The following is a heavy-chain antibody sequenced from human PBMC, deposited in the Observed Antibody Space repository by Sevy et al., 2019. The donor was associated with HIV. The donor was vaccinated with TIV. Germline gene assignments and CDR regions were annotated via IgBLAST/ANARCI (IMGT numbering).Heavy chain of an antibody. J-gene: IGHJ3*02. CDR3: AKDPNCYCHSFDI. D-gene: IGHD2-15*01. Sequence: GGCLRLSCVGSGFTFSNYGMTWVRQAPGKGLEWVSSISVTSARTYYADSVRGRFTVSRDNSENTLYLQMNSLRAEDTAVYYCAKDPNCYCHSFDIWGQGTLVTVSS. CDR2: ISVTSART. V-gene: IGHV3-23*01. CDR1: GFTFSNYG.